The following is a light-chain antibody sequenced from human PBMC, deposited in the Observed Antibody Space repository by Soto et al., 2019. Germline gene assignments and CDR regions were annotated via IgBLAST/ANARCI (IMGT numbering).Light chain of an antibody. V-gene: IGKV1-5*01. CDR3: QQYNTYSYT. J-gene: IGKJ2*01. CDR1: RSISTW. CDR2: AAS. Sequence: DIQMTQSPSTLSASVGDRVTITCRASRSISTWLAWYQQKPGKAPKLLIYAASSLQSGVPSRFSGSGSGTQFTLTISSLQPDDFAIYYCQQYNTYSYTFGQGTKLEIK.